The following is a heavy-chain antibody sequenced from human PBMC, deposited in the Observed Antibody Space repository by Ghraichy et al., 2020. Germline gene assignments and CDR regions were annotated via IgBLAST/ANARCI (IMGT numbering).Heavy chain of an antibody. J-gene: IGHJ5*02. D-gene: IGHD3-3*01. CDR3: ARHVLRLPEHYDFWNGYYPTDFDP. Sequence: SETLSLTCSVSGGSTSNDNYYWGWIRQSPGKGLEWIGSIYFSGSTYYSPSLKSRLAISVDTSKNQISLKLTSVTAADTAVYYCARHVLRLPEHYDFWNGYYPTDFDPWGQGTLVTVSA. CDR2: IYFSGST. CDR1: GGSTSNDNYY. V-gene: IGHV4-39*01.